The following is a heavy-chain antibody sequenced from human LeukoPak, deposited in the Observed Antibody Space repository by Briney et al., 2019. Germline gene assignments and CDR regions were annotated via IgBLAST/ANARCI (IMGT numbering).Heavy chain of an antibody. CDR3: ARDQYDTWSRRGNFDS. CDR2: IKLDGSEK. V-gene: IGHV3-7*03. Sequence: GGSLRLSCVASGFTFGKYWMGWVRQAPGKGLEWVANIKLDGSEKNYVDSVKGRFTISRDNTKNSLYLQMNSLRAEDTAVFYCARDQYDTWSRRGNFDSWGQGTLVIVSS. CDR1: GFTFGKYW. D-gene: IGHD3-3*01. J-gene: IGHJ4*02.